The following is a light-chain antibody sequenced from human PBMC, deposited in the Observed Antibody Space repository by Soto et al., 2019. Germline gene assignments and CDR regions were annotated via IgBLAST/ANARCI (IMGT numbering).Light chain of an antibody. V-gene: IGKV1-6*01. CDR1: QGIRND. CDR2: EAS. CDR3: LQDYNYPYT. Sequence: AIQMTQSPSSLSASVGDRVTITCRASQGIRNDLGWYQQKPGRAPKILIYEASTLQSGVPSRFSGSGSGTDLTLTISSLQPEDFATYYCLQDYNYPYTFGQGTKVDI. J-gene: IGKJ2*01.